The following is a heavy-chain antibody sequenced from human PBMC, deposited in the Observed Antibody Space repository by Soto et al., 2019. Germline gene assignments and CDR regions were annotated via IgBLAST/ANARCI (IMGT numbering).Heavy chain of an antibody. CDR1: GFPFSSHW. CDR3: AREYYGLLTGYYTDY. J-gene: IGHJ4*02. D-gene: IGHD3-9*01. CDR2: ISGDGVTT. V-gene: IGHV3-74*01. Sequence: EVQLVESGGDLVQRGGSLRLSCAASGFPFSSHWMHWVRHTPGKGLDWVARISGDGVTTYYADSVTGRFTVSRDNAKNPLSLEISGLRAEDTAVYYCAREYYGLLTGYYTDYWGQGTLVSVSS.